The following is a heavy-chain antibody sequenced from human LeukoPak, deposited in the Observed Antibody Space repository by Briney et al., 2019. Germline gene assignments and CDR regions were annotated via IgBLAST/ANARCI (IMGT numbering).Heavy chain of an antibody. J-gene: IGHJ4*02. CDR2: INHSGST. V-gene: IGHV4-34*01. D-gene: IGHD6-19*01. Sequence: SETLSLTCAVYGGSFSGYYWSWIRQPPGKGQEWIGEINHSGSTNYNPSLKSRLTISVDTSKNQFSLKLSSVTAADTAVYYCARSLSYSSGLDYWGQGTLVTVSS. CDR3: ARSLSYSSGLDY. CDR1: GGSFSGYY.